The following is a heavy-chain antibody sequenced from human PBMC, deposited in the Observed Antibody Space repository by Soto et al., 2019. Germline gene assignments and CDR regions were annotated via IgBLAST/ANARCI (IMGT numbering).Heavy chain of an antibody. J-gene: IGHJ6*03. CDR2: ISAYNGNT. V-gene: IGHV1-18*01. Sequence: QVQLVQSGAEVKKPGTSVKVSCKASGYTFTSYGISWVRQAPGQGLEWMGWISAYNGNTNYAQKLQGRVTMTTDTSTSTAYMELRSLRSDDTAVYYCARAYNWNYFYYYYYMDVWGKGTTVTVSS. CDR1: GYTFTSYG. D-gene: IGHD1-7*01. CDR3: ARAYNWNYFYYYYYMDV.